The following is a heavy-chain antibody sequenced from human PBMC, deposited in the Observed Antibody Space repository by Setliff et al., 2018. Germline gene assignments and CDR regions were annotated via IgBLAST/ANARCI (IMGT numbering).Heavy chain of an antibody. CDR2: IYIGGSA. J-gene: IGHJ4*02. CDR3: ARSFSRREKFLLDY. CDR1: GGSISSYY. Sequence: SETLSLTCTVSGGSISSYYWSWIRQPAGKGLEWIGHIYIGGSANYNPSLKSRVAMSIDTSKNQFSLKVSSVTAADTAVYYCARSFSRREKFLLDYWGQGALVTVSS. V-gene: IGHV4-4*07.